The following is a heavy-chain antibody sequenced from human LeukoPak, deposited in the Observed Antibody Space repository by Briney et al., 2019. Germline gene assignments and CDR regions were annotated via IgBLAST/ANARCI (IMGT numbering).Heavy chain of an antibody. V-gene: IGHV1-2*02. CDR3: ARDGCSGGSCYPVNWFDP. CDR1: GYTFTGYY. CDR2: INPNSGGT. D-gene: IGHD2-15*01. Sequence: VASVKVSCKASGYTFTGYYMHWVRQAPGQGLEWMGWINPNSGGTNYAQKFQGRVTMTRDTSISTDYMELSRLRSDDTAVYYCARDGCSGGSCYPVNWFDPWGQGTLVTVSS. J-gene: IGHJ5*02.